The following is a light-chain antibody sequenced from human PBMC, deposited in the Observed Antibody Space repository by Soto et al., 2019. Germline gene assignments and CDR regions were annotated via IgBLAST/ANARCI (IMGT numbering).Light chain of an antibody. V-gene: IGKV3-15*01. J-gene: IGKJ3*01. CDR3: QQYNNWPPFT. CDR2: GTS. Sequence: EIVMTQSPASLSVSPGERASLSCRASQTVSSNLAGFQQKPGQPPRLLIYGTSTRATAVPARFSGSGSGPEFTLTISSLQSEDFAVYYCQQYNNWPPFTFGPGTKVDMK. CDR1: QTVSSN.